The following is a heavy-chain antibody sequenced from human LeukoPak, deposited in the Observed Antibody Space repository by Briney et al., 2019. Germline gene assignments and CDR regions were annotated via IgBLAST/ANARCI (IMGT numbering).Heavy chain of an antibody. CDR3: ARGSIAVTGNDLGWFDP. D-gene: IGHD6-19*01. Sequence: ASVKVSCKASGYTFTGYYMHWVRQAPGQGLEWMGWINPNSGGTNYAQKFQGRVTMTRDTSISTAYMELSRLRSDDTAVYYCARGSIAVTGNDLGWFDPWGQGTLDTVSS. CDR2: INPNSGGT. CDR1: GYTFTGYY. J-gene: IGHJ5*02. V-gene: IGHV1-2*02.